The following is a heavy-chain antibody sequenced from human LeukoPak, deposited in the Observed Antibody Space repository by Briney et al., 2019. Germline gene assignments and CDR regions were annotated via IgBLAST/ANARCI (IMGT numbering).Heavy chain of an antibody. CDR2: ISYDGSNK. D-gene: IGHD2-15*01. CDR3: AKDGGSD. J-gene: IGHJ4*02. V-gene: IGHV3-30*18. Sequence: PGGSLRLSCAASGFTFSSYGMHWVRQAPGKGLEWVAVISYDGSNKYYADSVKGRFTISRDNSKNTLYLQMNSLRAGDTAVYYCAKDGGSDWGQGTLVTVSS. CDR1: GFTFSSYG.